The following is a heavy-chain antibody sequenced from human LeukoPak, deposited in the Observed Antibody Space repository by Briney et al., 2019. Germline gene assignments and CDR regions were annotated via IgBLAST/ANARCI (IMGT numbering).Heavy chain of an antibody. D-gene: IGHD3-3*01. CDR3: ARVRPDFWSDYYLERGWFDP. V-gene: IGHV4-38-2*01. CDR1: GDSINSGFY. J-gene: IGHJ5*02. CDR2: IFHNENT. Sequence: SETLSLTCAVSGDSINSGFYWGWLRQPPGKGLEWIGSIFHNENTYYNPSLQSRVTISVDMSKNHFSLRLSSVTAADTAVYYCARVRPDFWSDYYLERGWFDPWGQGTLVTVSS.